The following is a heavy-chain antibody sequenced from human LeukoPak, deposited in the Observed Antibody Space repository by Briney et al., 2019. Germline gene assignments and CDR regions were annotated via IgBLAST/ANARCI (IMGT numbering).Heavy chain of an antibody. CDR2: ISYDGSNK. CDR1: GFTFSSYG. V-gene: IGHV3-30*18. CDR3: AKGDYCSGGSCERNAFDI. D-gene: IGHD2-15*01. J-gene: IGHJ3*02. Sequence: GGSLRLSCAASGFTFSSYGMHWVRQAPGKGLEWVAVISYDGSNKYYADSVKGRFTISRDNSKNTLYLQMNSLRAEDTAVYYCAKGDYCSGGSCERNAFDIWGRGTMVTVFS.